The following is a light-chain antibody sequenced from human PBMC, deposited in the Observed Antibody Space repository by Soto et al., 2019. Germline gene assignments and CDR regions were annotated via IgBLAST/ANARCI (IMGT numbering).Light chain of an antibody. V-gene: IGLV2-14*01. CDR3: SSYTSSSTL. J-gene: IGLJ1*01. CDR1: SSDVGGYKY. Sequence: QSVLTQPASVSGSPGQSITISCTRTSSDVGGYKYVSWYQQHPGKAPKLMIYDVSNRPSGVSNRFSGSKSGNTASLTISGLQAEDEADYYCSSYTSSSTLFGTGTKVTVL. CDR2: DVS.